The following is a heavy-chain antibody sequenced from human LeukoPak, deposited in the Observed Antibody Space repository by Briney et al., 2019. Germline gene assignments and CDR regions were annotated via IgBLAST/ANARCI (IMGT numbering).Heavy chain of an antibody. CDR1: GFTVSTNY. D-gene: IGHD2-2*01. Sequence: GGSLRLSCAASGFTVSTNYMSWVRQAPGKGLEWVSIIYSGGSTYYADSVKGRFTISRDNSKNTLYLQMNTLRAEDTAVYYCARDSRDYAIDYWGQGVLAIVSS. CDR2: IYSGGST. V-gene: IGHV3-66*01. CDR3: ARDSRDYAIDY. J-gene: IGHJ4*02.